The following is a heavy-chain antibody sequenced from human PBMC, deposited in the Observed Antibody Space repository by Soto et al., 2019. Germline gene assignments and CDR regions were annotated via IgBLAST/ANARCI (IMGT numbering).Heavy chain of an antibody. J-gene: IGHJ6*02. D-gene: IGHD2-2*01. CDR2: IDHSDSYT. Sequence: PGESLKISCKGSGYSFTSYWISWVRQMPGKGLESMGRIDHSDSYTNYSPSFQGHVTISADKSISTAYLQWSSLKASDTAMYYCARYGYCSSTSCYPTGQYYYYGMDVLGQGTTVTVSS. CDR3: ARYGYCSSTSCYPTGQYYYYGMDV. CDR1: GYSFTSYW. V-gene: IGHV5-10-1*01.